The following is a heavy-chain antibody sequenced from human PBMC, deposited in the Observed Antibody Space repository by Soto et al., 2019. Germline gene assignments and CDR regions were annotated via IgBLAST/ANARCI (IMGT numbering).Heavy chain of an antibody. CDR3: ARDPGYSYGYSTGDYYGMDV. J-gene: IGHJ6*02. Sequence: PGGSLRLSCAASGFTFSTLWMFWVRQAPRKGLEWVSSIKKGGSHKHYVDSVKGRFTISRDSAKNSLYLQMNSLRAEDTAVYYCARDPGYSYGYSTGDYYGMDVWGQGTTVTVSS. V-gene: IGHV3-7*01. CDR2: IKKGGSHK. CDR1: GFTFSTLW. D-gene: IGHD5-18*01.